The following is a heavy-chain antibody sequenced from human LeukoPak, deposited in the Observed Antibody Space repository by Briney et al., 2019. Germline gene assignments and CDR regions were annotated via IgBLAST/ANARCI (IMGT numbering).Heavy chain of an antibody. CDR1: GDSISSSSYY. CDR3: ARLPRGLLRYFDWLLYDWYFDL. V-gene: IGHV4-39*01. D-gene: IGHD3-9*01. J-gene: IGHJ2*01. Sequence: SETLSLTCTVSGDSISSSSYYWGWIRQPPGKGLEWIGSIYYSGSTYYNPSLKSRVTISVDTSKNQFSLKLSSVTAADTAVYYCARLPRGLLRYFDWLLYDWYFDLWGRGTLVTVSS. CDR2: IYYSGST.